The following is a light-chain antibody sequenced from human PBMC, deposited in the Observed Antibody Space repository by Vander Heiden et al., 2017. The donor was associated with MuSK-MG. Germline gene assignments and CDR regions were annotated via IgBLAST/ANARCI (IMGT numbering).Light chain of an antibody. V-gene: IGLV2-14*01. CDR3: TSYTSSSNLYV. Sequence: QSALTQPASVSGSPGQSITISCTGTSSDVGGYNYVSWYQQHPGKAPKFLIYDVSNRPSGVANRFSGSKSGNTAALTTSRLQAEDEADYYCTSYTSSSNLYVFGTGTKVTVL. CDR2: DVS. CDR1: SSDVGGYNY. J-gene: IGLJ1*01.